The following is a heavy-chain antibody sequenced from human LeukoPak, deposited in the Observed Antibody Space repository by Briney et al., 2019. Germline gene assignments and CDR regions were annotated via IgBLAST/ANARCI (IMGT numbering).Heavy chain of an antibody. CDR3: ARGRPHGNDY. CDR2: IASDGSST. V-gene: IGHV3-74*01. J-gene: IGHJ4*02. D-gene: IGHD4-23*01. CDR1: GFTFSSYW. Sequence: GGSLRLSCAASGFTFSSYWMNWVRQAPGKGLVWVSRIASDGSSTTYADSVKGRFSISRDNAKNTLYLQMNSLRVENTAVYYCARGRPHGNDYWGQGTLVTVSS.